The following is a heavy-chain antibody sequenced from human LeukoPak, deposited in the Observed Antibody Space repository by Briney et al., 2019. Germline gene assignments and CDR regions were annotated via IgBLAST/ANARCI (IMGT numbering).Heavy chain of an antibody. CDR1: GFTFSSYG. CDR3: ARNWGDHFDWLHDY. J-gene: IGHJ4*02. Sequence: GGSLRLSCAASGFTFSSYGMHWVRQAPGRGLEWVAIIWYDGSNRYYADSVKGRFTISRVNSKNTLYLQMNSLRAEDTAVYYCARNWGDHFDWLHDYWGQGTLVTASS. D-gene: IGHD3-9*01. V-gene: IGHV3-33*01. CDR2: IWYDGSNR.